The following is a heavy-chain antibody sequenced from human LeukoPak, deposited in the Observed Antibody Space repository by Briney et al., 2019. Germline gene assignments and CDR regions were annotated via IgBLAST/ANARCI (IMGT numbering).Heavy chain of an antibody. CDR2: IKSKTDGGTT. Sequence: GGSLRLSRAASGFTFSNDWMSWVRQAPGKGREWVGRIKSKTDGGTTDYAAPEKGRFTISRDVSKNPRYWQLHSLKTEHTHVSYCTTDRIFAYWGQEPLVTVS. CDR3: TTDRIFAY. J-gene: IGHJ4*02. CDR1: GFTFSNDW. V-gene: IGHV3-15*01.